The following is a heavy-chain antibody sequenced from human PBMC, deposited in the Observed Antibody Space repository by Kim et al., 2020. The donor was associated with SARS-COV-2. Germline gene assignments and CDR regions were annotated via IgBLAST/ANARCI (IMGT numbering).Heavy chain of an antibody. V-gene: IGHV3-23*01. D-gene: IGHD3-3*01. J-gene: IGHJ4*01. CDR3: AKGGVTIFGVGLVQRLKVDY. Sequence: RFTISRDNSKNTLYLQMNSLRADDTAVYYCAKGGVTIFGVGLVQRLKVDYWGHGTLVTVSS.